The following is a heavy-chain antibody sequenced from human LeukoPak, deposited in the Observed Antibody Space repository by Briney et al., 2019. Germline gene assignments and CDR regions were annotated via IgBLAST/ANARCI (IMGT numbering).Heavy chain of an antibody. CDR2: ISWNSGSI. D-gene: IGHD1-26*01. CDR1: GFTFDDYA. Sequence: GRSLRLSCAASGFTFDDYAMHWVRQAPGKGLEWVSGISWNSGSIGYADSVKGRFTISRDNAKNSLYLQMNSLRAEDTAVYYCAADSGYSDYWGQGTLVTVSS. V-gene: IGHV3-9*01. J-gene: IGHJ4*02. CDR3: AADSGYSDY.